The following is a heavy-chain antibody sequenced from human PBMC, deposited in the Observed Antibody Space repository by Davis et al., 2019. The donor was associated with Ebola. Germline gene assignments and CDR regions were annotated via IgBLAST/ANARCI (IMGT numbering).Heavy chain of an antibody. D-gene: IGHD3-16*01. Sequence: SVKVSCTASGYTFTGYYIHWVRQAPGQGLEWMGRINPNNGGTTFAQKFQGRVTMTRDTSISTAYMELSSLRSDDTAVYYCARDLFVSPFDYWGQGTLVTVSS. CDR2: INPNNGGT. CDR1: GYTFTGYY. CDR3: ARDLFVSPFDY. V-gene: IGHV1-2*06. J-gene: IGHJ4*02.